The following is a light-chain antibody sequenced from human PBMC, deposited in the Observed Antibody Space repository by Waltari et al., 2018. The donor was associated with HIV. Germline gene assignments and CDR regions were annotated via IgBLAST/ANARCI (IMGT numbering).Light chain of an antibody. V-gene: IGKV1-33*01. CDR2: DAS. Sequence: DIQMTQSPSSLSASVGDRVTITCQASQGISNYLNWYQQKPGKAPKLLIYDASNLETGVPSSFSGSGSGTDFTFTISSLQPEDIATYYCQQYDNLPLTFGPGTKVDIK. J-gene: IGKJ3*01. CDR3: QQYDNLPLT. CDR1: QGISNY.